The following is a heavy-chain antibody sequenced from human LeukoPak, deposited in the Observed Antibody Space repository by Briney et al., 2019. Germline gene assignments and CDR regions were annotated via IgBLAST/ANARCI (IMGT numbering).Heavy chain of an antibody. J-gene: IGHJ4*02. CDR3: TTDSLTTGTHLFDY. Sequence: GGSLRLSCAASGFTFSDAWMSWVRQAPGKGLEWVGRIKTKTDGGTTDYAAPVKVRFTISRDDSKNTLFLQMNSLKAEDTAVYFCTTDSLTTGTHLFDYWGQGTLVTVST. CDR2: IKTKTDGGTT. D-gene: IGHD1-1*01. V-gene: IGHV3-15*01. CDR1: GFTFSDAW.